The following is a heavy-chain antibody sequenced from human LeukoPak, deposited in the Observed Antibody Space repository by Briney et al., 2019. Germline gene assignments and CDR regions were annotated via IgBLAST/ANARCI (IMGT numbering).Heavy chain of an antibody. Sequence: GGSLRLSCAASGFTFSSYSMNWVRQAPGKGLEWVSSISSSSSYIYYADSVEGRFTISRDNAKNSLYLQMNSLRAEDTAVYYCARDYYDSSGYPTWGVDYWGQGTLVTVSS. J-gene: IGHJ4*02. V-gene: IGHV3-21*01. CDR3: ARDYYDSSGYPTWGVDY. D-gene: IGHD3-22*01. CDR1: GFTFSSYS. CDR2: ISSSSSYI.